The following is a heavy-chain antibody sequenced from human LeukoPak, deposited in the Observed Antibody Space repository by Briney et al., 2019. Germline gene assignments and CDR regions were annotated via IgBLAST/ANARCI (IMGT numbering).Heavy chain of an antibody. CDR3: ARDRSHCYGDHGAFDI. CDR1: VCTFSRCA. Sequence: SVNVSFKSSVCTFSRCAMSWVRQAPGQGREWVGGIIPIFGTAHYAQKFQARVTITTDESTSTAYMELSSLRSDDTAVYYCARDRSHCYGDHGAFDIWGQGTVVTVPS. V-gene: IGHV1-69*05. CDR2: IIPIFGTA. D-gene: IGHD4-17*01. J-gene: IGHJ3*02.